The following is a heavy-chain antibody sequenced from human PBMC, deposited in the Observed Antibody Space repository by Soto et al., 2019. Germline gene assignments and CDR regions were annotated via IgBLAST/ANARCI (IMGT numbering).Heavy chain of an antibody. D-gene: IGHD3-10*01. CDR1: GFTFSSYW. J-gene: IGHJ4*02. Sequence: GGSLRLSCAASGFTFSSYWMHWVRQAPGKGLVWVSRIKTDGSGADYAASVRGRFTISRDNAKNTLYLQMNSLRAEDTAVYFCARDLVYGSGSCDSRGQGTLVTVSS. CDR2: IKTDGSGA. V-gene: IGHV3-74*01. CDR3: ARDLVYGSGSCDS.